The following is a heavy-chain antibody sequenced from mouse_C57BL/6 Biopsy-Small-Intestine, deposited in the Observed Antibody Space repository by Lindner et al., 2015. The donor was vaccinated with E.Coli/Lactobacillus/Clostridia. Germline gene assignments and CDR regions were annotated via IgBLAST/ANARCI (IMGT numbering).Heavy chain of an antibody. Sequence: VQLQESGGGLVKPGGSLKLSCTASGFIFGDHGMHWVRQAPEKGLEWVAYISGSSSTIFYADVLKGRFTISGDNAKNTLFLQMTSLRSEDTAIYYCARNYYGSGYDCWGQGTTLTVSS. V-gene: IGHV5-17*01. CDR3: ARNYYGSGYDC. J-gene: IGHJ2*01. CDR2: ISGSSSTI. D-gene: IGHD1-1*01. CDR1: GFIFGDHG.